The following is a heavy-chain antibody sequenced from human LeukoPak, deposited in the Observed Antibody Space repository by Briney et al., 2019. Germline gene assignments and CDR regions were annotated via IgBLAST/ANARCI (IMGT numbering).Heavy chain of an antibody. V-gene: IGHV1-69*13. Sequence: GASVKVSCKASGGTFSNYAISWVRQAPGQGLEWMGGIMPIFDTADYAQKFQSRITITADESTSTVYMELSSLRSEDTAVYYCAREEERIAIFGVTNSRFDYWGQGTLVTVSS. CDR1: GGTFSNYA. J-gene: IGHJ4*02. CDR3: AREEERIAIFGVTNSRFDY. D-gene: IGHD3-3*01. CDR2: IMPIFDTA.